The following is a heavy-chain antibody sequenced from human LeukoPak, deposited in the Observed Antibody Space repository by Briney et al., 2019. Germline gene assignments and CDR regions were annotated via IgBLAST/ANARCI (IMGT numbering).Heavy chain of an antibody. CDR2: INPNSGGT. J-gene: IGHJ3*02. CDR3: ATSPYSGSYYTSDAFDI. CDR1: GYTFTGYY. V-gene: IGHV1-2*02. Sequence: ASVKVSCKASGYTFTGYYMHWVRQAPGQGLEWMGWINPNSGGTNYAQKFQGRVTMTRDTSISTAYMELSRLRSEDTAVYYCATSPYSGSYYTSDAFDIWGQGTMVTVSS. D-gene: IGHD1-26*01.